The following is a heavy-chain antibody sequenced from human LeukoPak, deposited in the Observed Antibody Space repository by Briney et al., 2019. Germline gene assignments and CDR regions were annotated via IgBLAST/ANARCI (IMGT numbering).Heavy chain of an antibody. V-gene: IGHV4-39*07. CDR2: IYYSGST. CDR3: ATILTPFDY. D-gene: IGHD1-14*01. J-gene: IGHJ4*02. CDR1: GGSISSSSYY. Sequence: SETLSLTCTVSGGSISSSSYYWGWIRQPPGKGLEWIGSIYYSGSTYYNPSLKSRVTISVDTSKNQFSLKLSSVTAADTAVYYCATILTPFDYRGQGTLVTVSS.